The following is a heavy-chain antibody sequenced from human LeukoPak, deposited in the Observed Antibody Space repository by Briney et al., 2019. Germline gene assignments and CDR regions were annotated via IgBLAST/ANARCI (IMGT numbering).Heavy chain of an antibody. J-gene: IGHJ5*02. D-gene: IGHD2-2*01. CDR1: GYTFTVYY. V-gene: IGHV1-2*02. Sequence: ASVKVSCKASGYTFTVYYMHWVRQAPGQGLEWMGWINPNSGGTNYAQKFQGRVTMTRDTSISTAYMELSRLRSDDTAVYYCARVRKVVPAAWSWFDPWGQGTLVTVSS. CDR2: INPNSGGT. CDR3: ARVRKVVPAAWSWFDP.